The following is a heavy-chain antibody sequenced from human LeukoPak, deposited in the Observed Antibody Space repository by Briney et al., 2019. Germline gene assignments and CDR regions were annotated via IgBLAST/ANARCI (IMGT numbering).Heavy chain of an antibody. CDR3: AKVGEDSYGNVDY. J-gene: IGHJ4*02. D-gene: IGHD5-18*01. V-gene: IGHV3-23*01. Sequence: GGSLRLSCAAPGFTFSSYAMSWVRQAPGKGLEWVSAISGSGGSTYYADSVKGRFTISRDNPKNTLYLQMNSLRAEDTAVYYCAKVGEDSYGNVDYWGQGTLVTVSS. CDR2: ISGSGGST. CDR1: GFTFSSYA.